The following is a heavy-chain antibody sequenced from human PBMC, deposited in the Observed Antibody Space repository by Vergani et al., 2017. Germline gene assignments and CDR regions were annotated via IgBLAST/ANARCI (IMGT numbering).Heavy chain of an antibody. CDR1: GFTFSSYA. D-gene: IGHD3-22*01. J-gene: IGHJ4*02. Sequence: EVQLLESGGGLVQPGGSLRLSCAASGFTFSSYAMSWVRQAPGKGLEWVSAFSGSGGSTYYADSVKGRFTISRDNSKNTLYLQMNSLRAEDTAVYYCAKEGQITMIVVVITPHFDYWGQGTLVTVSS. CDR3: AKEGQITMIVVVITPHFDY. V-gene: IGHV3-23*01. CDR2: FSGSGGST.